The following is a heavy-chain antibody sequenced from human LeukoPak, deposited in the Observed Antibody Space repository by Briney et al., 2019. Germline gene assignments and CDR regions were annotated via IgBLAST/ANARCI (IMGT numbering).Heavy chain of an antibody. CDR2: IVVGSGNT. CDR1: GFTFTSSA. J-gene: IGHJ4*02. Sequence: SVKVSCKASGFTFTSSAMQWVRQARGQRLEWIGWIVVGSGNTDYAQKFQERVTITRDMSTSTAYMELSSLRSEDTAVYYCAADFGYYGSGSYNYWGQGTLVTVSS. D-gene: IGHD3-10*01. CDR3: AADFGYYGSGSYNY. V-gene: IGHV1-58*02.